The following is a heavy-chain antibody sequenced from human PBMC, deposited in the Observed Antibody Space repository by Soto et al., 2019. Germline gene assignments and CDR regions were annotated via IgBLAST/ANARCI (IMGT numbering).Heavy chain of an antibody. CDR1: GFTFSSYG. CDR3: AKAYSSSSWTFDY. J-gene: IGHJ4*02. V-gene: IGHV3-30*18. D-gene: IGHD6-6*01. Sequence: QVQLVESGGGVVQPGRSLRLSCAASGFTFSSYGMHWVRQAPGKGLEWVAVISYDGSNKYYADSVKGRFTISRDNSKNTLYLQMNSLRAEDTAVYYCAKAYSSSSWTFDYWRQGILATVSS. CDR2: ISYDGSNK.